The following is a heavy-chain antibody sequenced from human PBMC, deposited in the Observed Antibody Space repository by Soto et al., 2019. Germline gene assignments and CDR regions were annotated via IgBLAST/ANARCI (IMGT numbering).Heavy chain of an antibody. CDR1: GGSISSGGYY. CDR3: ARDSSSSGYSF. V-gene: IGHV4-31*03. CDR2: IYYSGST. J-gene: IGHJ4*02. D-gene: IGHD3-22*01. Sequence: SETLSLTCTVSGGSISSGGYYWSWIRQHPGKGLEWIGYIYYSGSTYYNPSLKSRVTISVDTSKNQFSLRLSSVTAADTAVYYCARDSSSSGYSFWGQGTLVTVSS.